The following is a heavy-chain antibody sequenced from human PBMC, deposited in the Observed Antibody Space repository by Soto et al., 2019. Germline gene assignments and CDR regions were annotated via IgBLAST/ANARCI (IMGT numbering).Heavy chain of an antibody. CDR1: GFTFTSSA. J-gene: IGHJ4*02. V-gene: IGHV1-58*01. Sequence: QMQLVQSGPEVKKPGTSVKVSCKASGFTFTSSAVQWVRQARGQRLEWIGWIVVGSGSTNYAQKFQERVTITRDMSTSTAYMELSSLRSEDTAVYYCAADVTPAHLDESDYWGQGTLVTVSS. CDR3: AADVTPAHLDESDY. CDR2: IVVGSGST.